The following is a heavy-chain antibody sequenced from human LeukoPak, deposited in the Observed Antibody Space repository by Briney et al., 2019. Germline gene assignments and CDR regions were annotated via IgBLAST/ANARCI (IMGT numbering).Heavy chain of an antibody. D-gene: IGHD5-12*01. CDR1: GFTFSSYW. J-gene: IGHJ5*02. CDR3: ARPTNIVATIESWFDP. CDR2: INSYESST. Sequence: VGSLSLSCAASGFTFSSYWMRWVRQAPGKGLVWVSRINSYESSTSYADSVKGRFTISRDNAKNTLHLQMNSLRAEDTAVYYCARPTNIVATIESWFDPWGQGTLVTVSS. V-gene: IGHV3-74*01.